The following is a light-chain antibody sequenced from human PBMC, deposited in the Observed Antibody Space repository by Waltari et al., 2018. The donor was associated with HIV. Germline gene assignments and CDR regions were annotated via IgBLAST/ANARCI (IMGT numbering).Light chain of an antibody. CDR3: QQYNDWLEPT. Sequence: ILLTQSPATLSVSPGDRATLSCTASQSVFNNLAWYQQRPGQAPGLLIYGASTRITTVPDRFSGSGSGTEFTLTINNLQSEDLGLYYCQQYNDWLEPTFGGGTKVEV. CDR1: QSVFNN. V-gene: IGKV3-15*01. CDR2: GAS. J-gene: IGKJ4*01.